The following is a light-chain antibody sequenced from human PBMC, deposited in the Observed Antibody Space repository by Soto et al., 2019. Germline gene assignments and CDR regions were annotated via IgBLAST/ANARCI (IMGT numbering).Light chain of an antibody. CDR1: SSDVGNYNL. CDR2: EGS. J-gene: IGLJ2*01. Sequence: QSALTQPASVSGSPGQSIIISCTGTSSDVGNYNLVSWYQQHPGKAPKFMIYEGSKRPSGVSNRFSGSKSGNTASLTISGLQAEDEADYYCCSYAGSVVFGGGTKVTVL. CDR3: CSYAGSVV. V-gene: IGLV2-23*01.